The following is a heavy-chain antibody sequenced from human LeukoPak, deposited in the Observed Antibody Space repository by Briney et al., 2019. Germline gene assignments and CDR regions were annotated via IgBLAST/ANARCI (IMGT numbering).Heavy chain of an antibody. CDR3: ARDTRGARDNYFDY. CDR1: GFTLSSYW. V-gene: IGHV3-7*01. J-gene: IGHJ4*02. Sequence: GGSLRLSCAASGFTLSSYWMSWVRQAPGKGLEWVANIKQDGGAKDYVDSVKGRFTISRENAKNSLYLQMDSLRAEDTAVYYCARDTRGARDNYFDYWGQGTLVTVSS. D-gene: IGHD3-16*01. CDR2: IKQDGGAK.